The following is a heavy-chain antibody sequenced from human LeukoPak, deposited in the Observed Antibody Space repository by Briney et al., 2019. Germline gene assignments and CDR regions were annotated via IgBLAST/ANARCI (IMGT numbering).Heavy chain of an antibody. CDR2: MNPNSGNT. V-gene: IGHV1-8*01. Sequence: ASVNVSFKASGYTFTSYDINWVRLATGQGLEWMGWMNPNSGNTGYAQKFQGRVTMTRNTSIRTAYMELSSLRSEDTAVYYCARGRIGGYWFDPWGQGTLVAVSS. CDR3: ARGRIGGYWFDP. CDR1: GYTFTSYD. J-gene: IGHJ5*02. D-gene: IGHD3-10*01.